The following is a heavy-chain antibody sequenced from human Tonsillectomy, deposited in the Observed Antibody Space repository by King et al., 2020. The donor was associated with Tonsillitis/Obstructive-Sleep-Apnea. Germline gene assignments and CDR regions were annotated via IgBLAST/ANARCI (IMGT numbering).Heavy chain of an antibody. CDR2: IYYSGST. CDR1: GGSISSYY. D-gene: IGHD3-3*01. V-gene: IGHV4-59*01. CDR3: ARASRFLDYMDV. J-gene: IGHJ6*03. Sequence: QLQESGPGLVKPSETLSLTCTVSGGSISSYYWSWIRQPQGKGLEWIGYIYYSGSTNYNPSLQSRVTISVDTSKNQFSLKLSSVTAADTAVYYCARASRFLDYMDVWGKGTTVTVSS.